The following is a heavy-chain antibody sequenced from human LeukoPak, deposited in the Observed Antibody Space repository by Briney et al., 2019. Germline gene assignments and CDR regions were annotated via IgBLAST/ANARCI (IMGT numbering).Heavy chain of an antibody. CDR2: ISDYGSNR. V-gene: IGHV3-30*04. CDR1: EFIFSDYA. D-gene: IGHD4-17*01. Sequence: PGRSLRLSCAASEFIFSDYAMDWVRQAPGKGLEWVAIISDYGSNRYYADSVRGRFTISRDNSKNTLYMQMNNLRAEDTAVYYCARTHDYGDSRDAFDVWGQGTVVTVSS. CDR3: ARTHDYGDSRDAFDV. J-gene: IGHJ3*01.